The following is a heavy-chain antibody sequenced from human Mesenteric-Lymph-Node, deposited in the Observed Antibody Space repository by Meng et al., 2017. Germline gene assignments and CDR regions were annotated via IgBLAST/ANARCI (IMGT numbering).Heavy chain of an antibody. CDR2: ISGYNGKT. J-gene: IGHJ4*02. D-gene: IGHD3-22*01. CDR1: GYSFTSYG. Sequence: QVRRGESGAEVKKPWASVKVSCKTSGYSFTSYGISWVRQAPGQGLEWMGWISGYNGKTNYAQKLQGRVTMTTDTSTSTAYMELRSLRSDDTAVYYCARDGFYDSSGYYYGTFDYWGQGTLVTVSS. V-gene: IGHV1-18*01. CDR3: ARDGFYDSSGYYYGTFDY.